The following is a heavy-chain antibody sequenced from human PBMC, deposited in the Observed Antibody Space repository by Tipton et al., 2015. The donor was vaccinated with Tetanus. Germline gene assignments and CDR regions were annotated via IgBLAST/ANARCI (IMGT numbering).Heavy chain of an antibody. CDR1: GGSINSGTYY. CDR3: ARFLSFGSGTYVAR. Sequence: GLVKPSETLSLTCTVSGGSINSGTYYWNWIRQPPGKGLEWIGSISSYSGNTFQNPSLKSRVSITLDTSENQFSLKLTSVTAADTAVYYCARFLSFGSGTYVARWGQGALVSVSS. J-gene: IGHJ4*02. CDR2: ISSYSGNT. D-gene: IGHD3-10*01. V-gene: IGHV4-39*01.